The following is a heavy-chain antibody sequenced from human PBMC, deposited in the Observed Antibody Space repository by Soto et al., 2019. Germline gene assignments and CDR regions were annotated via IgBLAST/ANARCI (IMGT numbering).Heavy chain of an antibody. V-gene: IGHV4-30-2*01. CDR2: IYHSGST. J-gene: IGHJ4*02. Sequence: SETLSLTCPVSGGSISSGGYSWSWIRQPPGKGLKWIGYIYHSGSTYYNPSLQSRVTISVDRSKNPFSLKLSSVTAADTTVYYCARVSDCWGQGTLVTVSS. CDR3: ARVSDC. CDR1: GGSISSGGYS.